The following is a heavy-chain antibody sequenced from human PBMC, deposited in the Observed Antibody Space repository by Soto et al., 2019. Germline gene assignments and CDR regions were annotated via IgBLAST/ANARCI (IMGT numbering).Heavy chain of an antibody. J-gene: IGHJ4*02. D-gene: IGHD5-12*01. CDR3: ARSRDGYNLNPIDQ. V-gene: IGHV4-59*01. CDR1: TGSTNSFY. CDR2: FFYTGST. Sequence: QVQLQVSGPGLVKPSATLALSCTVSTGSTNSFYWSWIRQPPGKGRDWIGYFFYTGSTNHNPSLKSRVPISLAMSSSQCSRSLSSVTAADTAMYYCARSRDGYNLNPIDQWGQGLLVTVST.